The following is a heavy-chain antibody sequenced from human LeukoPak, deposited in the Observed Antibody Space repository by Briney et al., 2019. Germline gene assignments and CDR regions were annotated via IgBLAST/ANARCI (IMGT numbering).Heavy chain of an antibody. V-gene: IGHV4-39*07. CDR2: IYYSGTT. CDR1: GGSISTSIYY. J-gene: IGHJ3*02. D-gene: IGHD5-18*01. CDR3: ARDIVDTAMAVDAFDI. Sequence: SETLSLTCTVSGGSISTSIYYWGWIRQPPGKGLEWIGTIYYSGTTYHNPSLKSRVTISVDTSKNQFSLKLSSVTAADTAVYYCARDIVDTAMAVDAFDIWGQGTMVTVSS.